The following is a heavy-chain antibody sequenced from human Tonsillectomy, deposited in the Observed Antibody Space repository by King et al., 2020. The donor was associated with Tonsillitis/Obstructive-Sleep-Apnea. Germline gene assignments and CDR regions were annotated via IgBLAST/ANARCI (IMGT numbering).Heavy chain of an antibody. J-gene: IGHJ5*02. D-gene: IGHD2-15*01. CDR1: GDSVSSNSAA. Sequence: VQLQQSGPGLVKPSQTLSLTCAISGDSVSSNSAAWNWIRQSPSRGLEWLGRTYYRSKWYNDYAVSVKSRITINPDTSKNQFSLQLNSVTPEDTAVYYWARGSSVVVVAASNWFDPWGQGTLVTVSS. CDR2: TYYRSKWYN. CDR3: ARGSSVVVVAASNWFDP. V-gene: IGHV6-1*01.